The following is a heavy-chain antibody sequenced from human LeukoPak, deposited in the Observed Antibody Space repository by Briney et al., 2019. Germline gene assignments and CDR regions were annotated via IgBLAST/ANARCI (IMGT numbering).Heavy chain of an antibody. V-gene: IGHV4-39*07. CDR3: ARDSYDILTGYPHELVY. CDR2: IYYSGST. CDR1: GGSISSSSYY. J-gene: IGHJ4*02. Sequence: SETLSLTCTVSGGSISSSSYYWGWIRQPPGKGLEWIGSIYYSGSTYYNPSLKSRVTISVDTSKNQFSLKLSSVTAADAAVYYCARDSYDILTGYPHELVYWGQGTLVTVSS. D-gene: IGHD3-9*01.